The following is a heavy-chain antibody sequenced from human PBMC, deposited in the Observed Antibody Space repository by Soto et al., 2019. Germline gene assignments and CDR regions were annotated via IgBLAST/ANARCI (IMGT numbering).Heavy chain of an antibody. J-gene: IGHJ5*02. CDR3: ARGSYYDSSGSNWFDP. CDR2: IYYSGST. D-gene: IGHD3-22*01. Sequence: QVQLQESGPGLVKPSQTLSLTCTVSGGSISSGGYYWSWIRQHPGKGLEWIGYIYYSGSTYYNPSLKSRVTISVETSKNQFSLKLSSVTAADTAVYYCARGSYYDSSGSNWFDPWGQGTLVTVSS. V-gene: IGHV4-31*03. CDR1: GGSISSGGYY.